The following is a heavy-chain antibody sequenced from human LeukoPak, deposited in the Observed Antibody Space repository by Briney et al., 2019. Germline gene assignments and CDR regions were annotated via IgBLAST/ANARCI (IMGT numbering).Heavy chain of an antibody. D-gene: IGHD6-19*01. Sequence: PGGSLRLSCAASGFTFSSYGMHWVRQAPGKGLEWVAVIWYDGSNKYYADSVKGRFTISRDNSKNTLYLQMNSLRAEDTAVYYCARGTVGYSSGWLSPFDYWGQGTLVTVSP. J-gene: IGHJ4*02. V-gene: IGHV3-33*01. CDR3: ARGTVGYSSGWLSPFDY. CDR2: IWYDGSNK. CDR1: GFTFSSYG.